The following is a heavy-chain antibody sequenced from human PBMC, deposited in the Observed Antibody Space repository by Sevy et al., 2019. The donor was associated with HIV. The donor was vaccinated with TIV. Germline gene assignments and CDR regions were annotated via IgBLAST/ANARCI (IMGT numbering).Heavy chain of an antibody. Sequence: GGSLRLSCAASGFSFSSYWMHWVRQAPGKGLEWVSRSNSDEISRSYADSVMGRLTISRDNAKNTLYLKMENLRVEDTAIYYCARAHYYYDSSGYMGIDAFDVWGQGTTVTVSS. CDR2: SNSDEISR. CDR3: ARAHYYYDSSGYMGIDAFDV. CDR1: GFSFSSYW. J-gene: IGHJ3*01. D-gene: IGHD3-22*01. V-gene: IGHV3-74*01.